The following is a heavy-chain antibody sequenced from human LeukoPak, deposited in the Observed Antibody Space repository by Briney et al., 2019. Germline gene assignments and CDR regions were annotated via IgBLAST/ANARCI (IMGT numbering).Heavy chain of an antibody. CDR3: ARGHDFWSGHFDY. J-gene: IGHJ4*02. D-gene: IGHD3-3*01. CDR2: IYTSGST. CDR1: GGSISSGSYY. Sequence: PSETLSLTCSVSGGSISSGSYYWSWIRQPAGKGLEWIGRIYTSGSTNYNPSLKSRVTISVDTSKNQFSLKLSSVTAADTAVYYCARGHDFWSGHFDYWGQGTLVTVSS. V-gene: IGHV4-61*02.